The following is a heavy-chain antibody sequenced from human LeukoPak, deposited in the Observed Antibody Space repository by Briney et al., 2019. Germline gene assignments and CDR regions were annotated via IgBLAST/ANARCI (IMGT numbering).Heavy chain of an antibody. V-gene: IGHV1-2*02. CDR1: GYTFTSYG. Sequence: ASVKVSCKASGYTFTSYGISWVRQAPGQGLEWMGWINPNSGGTNYAQKFQGRVTMTRDTSISTAYMELRRLRPDDTAVYYCARENWNDGSVDYWGQGTLVTVSS. CDR2: INPNSGGT. J-gene: IGHJ4*02. CDR3: ARENWNDGSVDY. D-gene: IGHD1-1*01.